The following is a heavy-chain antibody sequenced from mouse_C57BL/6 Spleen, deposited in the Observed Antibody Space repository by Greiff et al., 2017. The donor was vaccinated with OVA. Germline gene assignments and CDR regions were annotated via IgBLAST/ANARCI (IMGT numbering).Heavy chain of an antibody. CDR3: TGYDYGD. J-gene: IGHJ2*01. D-gene: IGHD2-4*01. CDR1: GFNIKDDY. CDR2: IDPENGDT. V-gene: IGHV14-4*01. Sequence: EVQLQQSGAELVRPGASVKLSCTASGFNIKDDYMHWVKQSPEQGLEWIAWIDPENGDTEYASKFQGKSTITADTSSNTGYLQLSSLTSEDATVYYCTGYDYGDWGQGTTLTVSS.